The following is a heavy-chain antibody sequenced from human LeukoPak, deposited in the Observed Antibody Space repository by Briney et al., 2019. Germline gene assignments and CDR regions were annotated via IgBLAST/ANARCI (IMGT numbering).Heavy chain of an antibody. CDR3: ARALKNVDIVATIKRGYYYYYYGMDV. CDR2: IIPIFGTA. D-gene: IGHD5-12*01. V-gene: IGHV1-69*13. J-gene: IGHJ6*02. Sequence: SVKVSCKASGGTFISYAISWVRQAPGQGLEWMGGIIPIFGTANYAQKFQGRVTITADESTSTAYMELSSLRSEDTAVYYCARALKNVDIVATIKRGYYYYYYGMDVWGQGTTVTVSS. CDR1: GGTFISYA.